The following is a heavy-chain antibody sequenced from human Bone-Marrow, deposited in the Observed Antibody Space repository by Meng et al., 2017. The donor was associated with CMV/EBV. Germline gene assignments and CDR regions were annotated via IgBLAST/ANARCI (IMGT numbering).Heavy chain of an antibody. V-gene: IGHV3-33*01. CDR1: GFTFSSYG. CDR2: IWYDGSNK. CDR3: ARDLWGDSSGSYFDY. Sequence: GESLKISCAASGFTFSSYGMHWVRQAPGKGLEWVAVIWYDGSNKYYADSVKGRFTISRDNAKNSLYLQMNSLRAEDTAVYYCARDLWGDSSGSYFDYWGQGTLVTVSS. J-gene: IGHJ4*02. D-gene: IGHD3-22*01.